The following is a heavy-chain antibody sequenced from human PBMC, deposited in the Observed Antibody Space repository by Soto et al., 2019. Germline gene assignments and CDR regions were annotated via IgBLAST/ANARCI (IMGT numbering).Heavy chain of an antibody. D-gene: IGHD6-6*01. J-gene: IGHJ1*01. CDR1: GVTFSDFA. V-gene: IGHV3-23*01. CDR2: FSAAGRNT. Sequence: LRRSCGASGVTFSDFAMSWVRKAPGKGLERVCSFSAAGRNTFYADSVKGRFSISRDNSERTLYVHVNSLGGDDTALYYCAKIGGGNLPELFHVWGQGTLVTVSS. CDR3: AKIGGGNLPELFHV.